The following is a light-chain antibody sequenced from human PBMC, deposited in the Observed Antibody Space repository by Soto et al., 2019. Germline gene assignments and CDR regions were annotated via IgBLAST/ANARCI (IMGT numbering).Light chain of an antibody. CDR1: QSINAH. V-gene: IGKV3-15*01. CDR3: QQYNTWLWT. Sequence: EVVMTQSPATLSVSPGERVTLSCRASQSINAHLAWYQQKPGQAPRLLIHGASTRATGIPARFSGSGVGTEFILNISSLQSEDFAVYYCQQYNTWLWTFGQGTKVEIQ. CDR2: GAS. J-gene: IGKJ1*01.